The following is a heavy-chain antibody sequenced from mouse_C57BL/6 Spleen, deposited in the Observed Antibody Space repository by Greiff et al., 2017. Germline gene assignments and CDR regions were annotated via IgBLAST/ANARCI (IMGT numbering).Heavy chain of an antibody. CDR2: IDPSDSET. J-gene: IGHJ4*01. V-gene: IGHV1-52*01. CDR1: GYTFTSYW. Sequence: QVQLQQPGAELVRPGSSVKLSCKASGYTFTSYWMHWVKQRPIQGLEWIGNIDPSDSETHYNQKFKDKATLTVDKSSSTAYMQLSSLTSEDSAVYYCARPMDYYYYYAMDYWGQGTSVTVSS. D-gene: IGHD1-1*01. CDR3: ARPMDYYYYYAMDY.